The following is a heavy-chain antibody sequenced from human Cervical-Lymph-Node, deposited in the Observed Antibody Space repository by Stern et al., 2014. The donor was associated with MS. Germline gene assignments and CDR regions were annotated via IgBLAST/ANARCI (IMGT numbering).Heavy chain of an antibody. D-gene: IGHD1-7*01. J-gene: IGHJ5*02. CDR3: AHRLNWNYGWFDP. CDR2: IYWDEDK. V-gene: IGHV2-5*02. Sequence: ITLKESGPVLVKPTETLMLTCTVSGFSLSNARMSVGWIRQPPGKALEWLARIYWDEDKRYSPSLNSRLTITKDTSKNQVVLTMTNMDPVDTATYYCAHRLNWNYGWFDPWGQGTLVTVSS. CDR1: GFSLSNARMS.